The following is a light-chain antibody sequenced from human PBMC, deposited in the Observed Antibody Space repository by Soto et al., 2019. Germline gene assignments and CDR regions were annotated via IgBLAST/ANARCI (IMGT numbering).Light chain of an antibody. V-gene: IGLV6-57*04. CDR2: EDN. CDR1: SGSIASNY. CDR3: QSYDSSNYV. Sequence: NFMLTQPHSVSESPGKTVTISCTRSSGSIASNYVQWYQQRPGSAPTTVIYEDNQRPSGVPDRFSGSIDSSSNSASLTISGLKTEDEADYYCQSYDSSNYVFGTGTKDTDL. J-gene: IGLJ1*01.